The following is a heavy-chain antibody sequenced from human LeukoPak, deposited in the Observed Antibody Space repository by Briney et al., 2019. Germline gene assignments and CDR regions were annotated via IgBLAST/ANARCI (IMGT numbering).Heavy chain of an antibody. CDR2: TFYRSKWSN. V-gene: IGHV6-1*01. D-gene: IGHD6-13*01. J-gene: IGHJ4*02. CDR3: ARGAGIAAARVFDY. Sequence: SQTLSLTCAISGDSVSNNNAAWNWIRQSPSRGLEWLGRTFYRSKWSNDYAVSVKSRITINPDTSKNQFSLQLNSVTPEGTAVYYCARGAGIAAARVFDYWGQGTLVTVSS. CDR1: GDSVSNNNAA.